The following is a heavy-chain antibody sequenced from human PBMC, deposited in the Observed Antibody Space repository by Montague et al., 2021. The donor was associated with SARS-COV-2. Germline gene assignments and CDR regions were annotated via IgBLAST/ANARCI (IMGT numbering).Heavy chain of an antibody. V-gene: IGHV4-39*01. D-gene: IGHD6-19*01. Sequence: SDPLSLTCTVSGVSISSSGRFWGWIRQSPGKGLEWIGSIYYNVRTGYNPSVKSRVTISVDTSKNQFSLRLSSVTAADAALYYCARHLTVAGEGNDAFDIWGQGTMVTVSS. CDR1: GVSISSSGRF. CDR3: ARHLTVAGEGNDAFDI. CDR2: IYYNVRT. J-gene: IGHJ3*02.